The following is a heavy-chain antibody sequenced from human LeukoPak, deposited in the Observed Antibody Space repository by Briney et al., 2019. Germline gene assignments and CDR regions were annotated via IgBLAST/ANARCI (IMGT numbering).Heavy chain of an antibody. V-gene: IGHV3-66*01. J-gene: IGHJ1*01. CDR3: ASSSWSSEYFHY. CDR2: FYSGGST. Sequence: GGSLRLSCAASGFTVSDNYMSWVRQAPGKGLEWVSVFYSGGSTRYADSVKGRFTISRDNSRNTLYLQLNSLRAEDTAVYFCASSSWSSEYFHYWGQGTLVTVSS. CDR1: GFTVSDNY. D-gene: IGHD6-13*01.